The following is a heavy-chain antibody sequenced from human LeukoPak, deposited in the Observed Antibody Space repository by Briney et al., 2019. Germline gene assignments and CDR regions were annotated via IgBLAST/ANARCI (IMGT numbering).Heavy chain of an antibody. CDR1: GYTFTDYY. D-gene: IGHD6-6*01. J-gene: IGHJ4*02. CDR3: ARARWQLVPYFDS. Sequence: ASVKVSCKASGYTFTDYYMHWVRQAPGQGLEWMGWINPNSGGTNFAHKFQGRVAMTRVTSISTAYMELGSLRSDDTAVYYCARARWQLVPYFDSWGQGTLVTVSS. CDR2: INPNSGGT. V-gene: IGHV1-2*07.